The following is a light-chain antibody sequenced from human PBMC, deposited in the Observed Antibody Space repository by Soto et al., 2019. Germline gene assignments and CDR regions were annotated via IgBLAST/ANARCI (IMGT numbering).Light chain of an antibody. CDR1: SSDVGGYNY. CDR2: DVS. V-gene: IGLV2-11*01. J-gene: IGLJ3*02. Sequence: QSALTQPRSVSGSPGQSVTISCTGTSSDVGGYNYVSWYQQHPGKAPKLMIYDVSKRPSGVSDRFSGSKSGNTASLTISGLQAEDEADYYCCSYADSSTWVFGGGTKLTVL. CDR3: CSYADSSTWV.